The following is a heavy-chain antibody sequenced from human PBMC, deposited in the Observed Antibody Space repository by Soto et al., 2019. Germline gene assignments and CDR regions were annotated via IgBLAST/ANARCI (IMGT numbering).Heavy chain of an antibody. D-gene: IGHD6-13*01. V-gene: IGHV1-18*04. Sequence: QVQLVQSGAEVKKPGASVKVSCKASGYTFTSYGISWVRQAPGQGLEWMGWISAYNGNTNYAQKLQGRVTMTTDTSTRTADMELRRLRSDDPAVYDCARPVAPGKGTLYFDYWGQGTLVTVSS. CDR2: ISAYNGNT. CDR1: GYTFTSYG. CDR3: ARPVAPGKGTLYFDY. J-gene: IGHJ4*02.